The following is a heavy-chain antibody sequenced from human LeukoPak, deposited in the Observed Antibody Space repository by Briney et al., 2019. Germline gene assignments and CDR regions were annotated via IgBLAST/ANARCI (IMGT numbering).Heavy chain of an antibody. J-gene: IGHJ4*02. Sequence: GGSLRLSCAVSGITFSKAWMSWVRQAPGKGLEWVGRIKSKTDGGTTDYASPVKGRFTISRDDSENTLYLQMNSLKTEDTAVYYCIIDGFLQRWFFDYWGQGTLVTVSS. D-gene: IGHD5-18*01. CDR3: IIDGFLQRWFFDY. CDR1: GITFSKAW. CDR2: IKSKTDGGTT. V-gene: IGHV3-15*01.